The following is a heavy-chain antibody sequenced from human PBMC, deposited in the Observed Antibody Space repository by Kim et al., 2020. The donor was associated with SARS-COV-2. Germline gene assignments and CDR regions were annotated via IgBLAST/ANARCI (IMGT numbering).Heavy chain of an antibody. D-gene: IGHD3-9*01. CDR2: IYYSGST. V-gene: IGHV4-39*01. CDR3: ACQGVLRYFDWLLSTQVDY. J-gene: IGHJ4*02. CDR1: GGSISSSSYY. Sequence: SETLSLTCTVSGGSISSSSYYWGWIRQPPGKGLEWIGSIYYSGSTYYNPSLKSRVTISVDTSKNQFSLKLSSVTAADTAVYYCACQGVLRYFDWLLSTQVDYWGQGTLVTVSS.